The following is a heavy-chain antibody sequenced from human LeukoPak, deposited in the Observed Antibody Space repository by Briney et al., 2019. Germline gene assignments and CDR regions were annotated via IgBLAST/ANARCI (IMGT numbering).Heavy chain of an antibody. Sequence: PSETLSLTRAVYGGSFSGYYWSWIRQPPGKGPEWIGEINHSGSTNHNPSLKSRVTISVDTSKNQFSLKLSSVTAADTAVYYCARGPNIAVAGLEADYWGQGTLVTVSS. V-gene: IGHV4-34*01. J-gene: IGHJ4*02. D-gene: IGHD6-19*01. CDR2: INHSGST. CDR1: GGSFSGYY. CDR3: ARGPNIAVAGLEADY.